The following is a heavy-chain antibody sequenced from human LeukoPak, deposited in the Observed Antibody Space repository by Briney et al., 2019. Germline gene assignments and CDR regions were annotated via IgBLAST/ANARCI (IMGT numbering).Heavy chain of an antibody. D-gene: IGHD1-26*01. CDR2: ISSSGSTI. CDR3: ARAQVGAPTDL. J-gene: IGHJ5*02. CDR1: GFTFSDYY. Sequence: PGGSLRLSRAASGFTFSDYYMSWIRQAPGKGLEWVSYISSSGSTIYYADSVKGRFTISRDNAKNSLYLHMNSLRPEDTAVYYCARAQVGAPTDLWGQGTLVTVSS. V-gene: IGHV3-11*04.